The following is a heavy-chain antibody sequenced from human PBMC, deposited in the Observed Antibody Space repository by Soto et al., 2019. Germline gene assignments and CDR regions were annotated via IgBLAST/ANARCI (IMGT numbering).Heavy chain of an antibody. D-gene: IGHD3-22*01. CDR1: GGSVSSGNYY. V-gene: IGHV4-61*01. CDR2: FYYTGSI. J-gene: IGHJ4*02. Sequence: QVQLQESGPGLVKPSETLSLTCTVSGGSVSSGNYYWSWIRQPPGKGLEWIGYFYYTGSINYNPSLKSQVTIFIDASKNQFSLRLSSVTAADTALYYCARSMFYSDDTNYSPFEYWGQGTLVTASS. CDR3: ARSMFYSDDTNYSPFEY.